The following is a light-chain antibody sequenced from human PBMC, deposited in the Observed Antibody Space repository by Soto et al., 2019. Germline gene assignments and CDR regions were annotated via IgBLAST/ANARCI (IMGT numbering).Light chain of an antibody. CDR1: QSVSSN. Sequence: EILMTQSPATLSVSPGERATLSCRASQSVSSNLAWYQQKPGQAPRLLIYGASTRATGIPARFSGSGSGTEFTLTINSLQYEDFAVYYCQHKGTFGHGTKVDIK. CDR3: QHKGT. J-gene: IGKJ1*01. V-gene: IGKV3-15*01. CDR2: GAS.